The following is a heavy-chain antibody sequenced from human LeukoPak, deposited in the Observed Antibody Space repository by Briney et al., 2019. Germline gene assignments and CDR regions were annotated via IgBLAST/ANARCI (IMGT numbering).Heavy chain of an antibody. V-gene: IGHV3-23*01. Sequence: PGGSLRLSCVASGFTFSSYAMSWVRQAPGKGLEWVSSVSGGGGDTRYADSVKGRFTISSGISKYTLYLQMSSLRAEDTAVYYCAKSYYDDSGYYYYFDYWGQGSLVTVSS. J-gene: IGHJ4*02. CDR2: VSGGGGDT. CDR3: AKSYYDDSGYYYYFDY. D-gene: IGHD3-22*01. CDR1: GFTFSSYA.